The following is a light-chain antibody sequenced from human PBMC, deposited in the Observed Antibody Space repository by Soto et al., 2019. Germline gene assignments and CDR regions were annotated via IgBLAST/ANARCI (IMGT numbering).Light chain of an antibody. J-gene: IGKJ5*01. Sequence: EIVLTQSPATLSLSPWERATLSCRASQSVSSYLAWYQQKPGQAPRLLIYDASNRATGIPARFSGSGSGTDFTLTISSLEPEDFAVYYCQQRSNWPTFGQGTRLAIK. CDR3: QQRSNWPT. V-gene: IGKV3-11*01. CDR1: QSVSSY. CDR2: DAS.